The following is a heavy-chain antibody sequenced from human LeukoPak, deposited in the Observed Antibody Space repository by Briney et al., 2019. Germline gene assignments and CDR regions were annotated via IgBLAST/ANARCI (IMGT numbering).Heavy chain of an antibody. CDR3: AKSSHAFGAFDM. V-gene: IGHV1-69*13. CDR1: GGTFSSYT. Sequence: GASVKVSCKASGGTFSSYTITWVRQAPGQGLEWMGGIIPIFGSANYAQKFQGRVTITADESTSTAYMELSSLRSEDTAVYYCAKSSHAFGAFDMWGQGTMVTVSS. CDR2: IIPIFGSA. D-gene: IGHD3-16*01. J-gene: IGHJ3*02.